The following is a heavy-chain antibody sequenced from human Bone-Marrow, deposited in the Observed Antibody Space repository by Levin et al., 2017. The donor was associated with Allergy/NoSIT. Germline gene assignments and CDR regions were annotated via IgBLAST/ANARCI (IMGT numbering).Heavy chain of an antibody. CDR2: IYSDGTT. D-gene: IGHD3-16*01. CDR1: GLSVSVNY. Sequence: GESLKISCAASGLSVSVNYMSWVRQAPGKGLEWVSVIYSDGTTYYADSVKGRYNISRDNSKNTLYLQMDSLRVEDTAVYYCVRVWGDWGQGTMVTVSS. J-gene: IGHJ3*01. CDR3: VRVWGD. V-gene: IGHV3-66*01.